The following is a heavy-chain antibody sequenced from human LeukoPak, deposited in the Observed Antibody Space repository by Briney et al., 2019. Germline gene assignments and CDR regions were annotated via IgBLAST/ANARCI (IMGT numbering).Heavy chain of an antibody. CDR1: TESFSGYY. CDR3: ARRCSNYDSSDYYDDAFDI. J-gene: IGHJ3*02. V-gene: IGHV4-34*01. D-gene: IGHD3-22*01. Sequence: SETLSLTCAVYTESFSGYYWGWIRQPPGKGLEWIGEINHSASTNYNPSLKSRVTISVDTSKNQFSLKLSSVTAADTAVYYCARRCSNYDSSDYYDDAFDIWGQGTMVTVSS. CDR2: INHSAST.